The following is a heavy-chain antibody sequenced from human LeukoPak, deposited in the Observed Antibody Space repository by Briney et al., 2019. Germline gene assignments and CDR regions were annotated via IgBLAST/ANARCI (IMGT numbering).Heavy chain of an antibody. J-gene: IGHJ4*02. Sequence: SETLSFTCAVYGGSFSGYYWSWIRQPPGKGLEWIGEINHSGSTNYNPSLKSRVTISVDTSKNQFSLKLSSVTAADTAVYYCARGFSSGSTYYFDYWGQGTLVTVSS. V-gene: IGHV4-34*01. D-gene: IGHD3-10*01. CDR2: INHSGST. CDR3: ARGFSSGSTYYFDY. CDR1: GGSFSGYY.